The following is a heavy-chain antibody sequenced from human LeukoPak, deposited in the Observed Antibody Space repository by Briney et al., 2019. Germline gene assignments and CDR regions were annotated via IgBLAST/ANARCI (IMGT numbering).Heavy chain of an antibody. CDR1: GGSISSYY. V-gene: IGHV4-4*07. D-gene: IGHD6-19*01. CDR2: IYTSGST. J-gene: IGHJ2*01. Sequence: ASETLSLTCTVSGGSISSYYWSWIRQPAGKGLEWIGRIYTSGSTNYNPSLKSRVTMSVDTSKNQFSLKLSSVTAADTAVYYCARDRGAAEAGICSVWYFDLWGRGTLVTVSS. CDR3: ARDRGAAEAGICSVWYFDL.